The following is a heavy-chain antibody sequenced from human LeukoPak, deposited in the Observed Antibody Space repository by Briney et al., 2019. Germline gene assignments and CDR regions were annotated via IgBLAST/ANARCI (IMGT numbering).Heavy chain of an antibody. J-gene: IGHJ4*02. Sequence: GGSLRLSCAASGFTFSSYSMNWVRQAPGKGLEWVSYISSSSSTIFYADSVKGRFTISRDNAKNSLYLQMKSLRDEDTAVYYCARDWGYNFDYWGQGTLVTVSS. CDR2: ISSSSSTI. D-gene: IGHD5-12*01. V-gene: IGHV3-48*02. CDR3: ARDWGYNFDY. CDR1: GFTFSSYS.